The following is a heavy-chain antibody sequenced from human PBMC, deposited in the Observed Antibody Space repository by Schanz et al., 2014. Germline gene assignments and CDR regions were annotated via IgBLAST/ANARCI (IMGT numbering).Heavy chain of an antibody. CDR1: GFTLSSYA. CDR2: MSYDGSIK. V-gene: IGHV3-30*04. Sequence: VQLLDSGGGVVQPGRSLRLSCAAYGFTLSSYAMHWVRQAPGKGLEWVAAMSYDGSIKYYGDSVKGRFTISRDNSKNTLYLHMNTLRSDDTAVYYCAKDSTHIDIVLVPTAIDYWGQGTLVTVSS. CDR3: AKDSTHIDIVLVPTAIDY. D-gene: IGHD2-2*01. J-gene: IGHJ4*02.